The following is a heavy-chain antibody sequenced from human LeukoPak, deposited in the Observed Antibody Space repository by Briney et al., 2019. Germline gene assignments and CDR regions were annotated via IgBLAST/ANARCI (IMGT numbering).Heavy chain of an antibody. V-gene: IGHV3-33*06. D-gene: IGHD3-3*01. J-gene: IGHJ4*02. CDR3: AKGTAGLRFLSHPDY. Sequence: SGGSLRLSCAASGFTFSSYGMHWVRQAPGKGLEWVAVIWYDGSNKYYADSVKGRFTISRDNSKNTLYLQMNSLRAEDTAVYYCAKGTAGLRFLSHPDYWGQGTLVTVSS. CDR2: IWYDGSNK. CDR1: GFTFSSYG.